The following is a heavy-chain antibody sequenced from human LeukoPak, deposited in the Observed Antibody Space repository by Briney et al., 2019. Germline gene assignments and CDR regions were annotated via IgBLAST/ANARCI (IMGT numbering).Heavy chain of an antibody. D-gene: IGHD3-22*01. J-gene: IGHJ3*02. CDR1: GFTFSSYW. CDR3: ARYYDGSAYYDAFDM. CDR2: MNQDGSEK. Sequence: GGSLRLSCAASGFTFSSYWMNWVRRAPGKGLEWVANMNQDGSEKYYVDSVKGRFTISRDNAKNSLYLQMNSLRAEDTAVYYCARYYDGSAYYDAFDMWGQGTMATVSS. V-gene: IGHV3-7*02.